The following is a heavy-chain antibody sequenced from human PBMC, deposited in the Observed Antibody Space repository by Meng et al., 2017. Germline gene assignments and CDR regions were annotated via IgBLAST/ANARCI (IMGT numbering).Heavy chain of an antibody. V-gene: IGHV3-15*04. CDR1: GLRFTDAW. J-gene: IGHJ4*02. CDR3: ATGAAAADH. D-gene: IGHD6-13*01. Sequence: EVQVVESGGGLVKPGGSLRLSCVASGLRFTDAWMSWVRQAPGKGLEWVGRIERKSDGGTIYYAAPVKGRFTISRDDSKNTLYLQMDSLINEDTAVYFCATGAAAADHWGQGTLVTASS. CDR2: IERKSDGGTI.